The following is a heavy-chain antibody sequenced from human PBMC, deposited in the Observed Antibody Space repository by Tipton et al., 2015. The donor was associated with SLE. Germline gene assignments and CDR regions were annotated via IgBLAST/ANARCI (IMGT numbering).Heavy chain of an antibody. J-gene: IGHJ3*02. CDR2: IFYTGST. D-gene: IGHD1-26*01. Sequence: LRLSCAVYGGSFSGYYWSWIRQPPGKGLEWIGSIFYTGSTYYNPSLKSRVSFSIDTSKHQFSLKLNSVTAADTAVYYCARMGAFGSYDIFDIWGQGTVVAVSA. CDR1: GGSFSGYY. CDR3: ARMGAFGSYDIFDI. V-gene: IGHV4-34*12.